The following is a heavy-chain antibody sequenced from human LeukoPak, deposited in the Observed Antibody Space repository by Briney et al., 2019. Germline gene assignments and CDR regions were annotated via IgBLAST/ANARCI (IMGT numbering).Heavy chain of an antibody. CDR1: GGTFSSYA. D-gene: IGHD6-19*01. Sequence: SVKVSCKASGGTFSSYAISWVRQAPGQGLEWMGGIIPIFGTANYAQKFQGRVTITADESTSTAYMELSSLRSEDTAVYYCARGSEVAVAGPVCYYYGMDVWGQGTTVTVSS. J-gene: IGHJ6*02. CDR3: ARGSEVAVAGPVCYYYGMDV. CDR2: IIPIFGTA. V-gene: IGHV1-69*13.